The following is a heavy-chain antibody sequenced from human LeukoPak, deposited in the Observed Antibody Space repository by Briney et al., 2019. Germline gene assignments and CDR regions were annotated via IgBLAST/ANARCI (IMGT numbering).Heavy chain of an antibody. Sequence: PGGSLRLSCAASGFIFSTYGMYWVRQAPGKALEWVAFIRHDGSNKNYADSVKGRSTISRDNSKNTLYLRMNSLRAEDTAVYYCAKDSLADIDYWGQGTLVTVSS. CDR2: IRHDGSNK. J-gene: IGHJ4*02. CDR3: AKDSLADIDY. CDR1: GFIFSTYG. V-gene: IGHV3-30*02. D-gene: IGHD3-16*01.